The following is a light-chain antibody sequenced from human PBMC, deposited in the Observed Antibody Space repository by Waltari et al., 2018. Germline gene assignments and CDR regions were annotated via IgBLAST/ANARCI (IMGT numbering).Light chain of an antibody. CDR1: SSDVEKYNL. CDR3: CSYAGGGSYV. CDR2: EVT. J-gene: IGLJ1*01. V-gene: IGLV2-23*02. Sequence: QSALSQPASVSRSPGQSITISCTGPSSDVEKYNLVSCYQHHPDKAPKLMIYEVTKRPSGVSNRFSGSKSGNTASLTISGLQAEDEADYYCCSYAGGGSYVFGPGTKVTVL.